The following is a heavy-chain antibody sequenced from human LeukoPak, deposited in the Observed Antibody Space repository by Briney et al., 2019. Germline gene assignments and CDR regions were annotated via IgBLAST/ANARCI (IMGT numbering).Heavy chain of an antibody. D-gene: IGHD3-10*01. Sequence: GGSLRLSCAASGFTFAGNVMSWVRQAPGKGLEWVSGISGSGGSTYYADSVKGRFTISRDNSKNTLYVQMNSLRAEDTAVYYCAKKGSNYPNFDQWGLGTLVTVSS. V-gene: IGHV3-23*01. CDR1: GFTFAGNV. J-gene: IGHJ4*02. CDR3: AKKGSNYPNFDQ. CDR2: ISGSGGST.